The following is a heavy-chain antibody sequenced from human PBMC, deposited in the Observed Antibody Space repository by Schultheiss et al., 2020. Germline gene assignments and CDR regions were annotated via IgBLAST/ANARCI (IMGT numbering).Heavy chain of an antibody. Sequence: SATLSLTCAVYGGSFSGYYWSWIRQPPGKGLEWIGEINHSGSTNYNPSLKSRVTISVDTSKNQFSLKLSSVTAADTAVYYCAREKPNWFDPWGQGTLVTVSS. CDR2: INHSGST. V-gene: IGHV4-34*01. CDR3: AREKPNWFDP. CDR1: GGSFSGYY. J-gene: IGHJ5*02.